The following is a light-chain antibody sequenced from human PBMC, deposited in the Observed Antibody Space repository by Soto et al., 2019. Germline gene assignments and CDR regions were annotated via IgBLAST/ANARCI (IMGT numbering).Light chain of an antibody. V-gene: IGLV1-51*01. Sequence: QSVLTQPPSVSAAPGQKVTISCSGSSSNIENNFVSWFQQLPGSAPKLLIYENNKRPSGIPDRFSGSKSGASATLGITGLQTGDEADYYCGTWDSSLTAGVFGGGTKLTVL. CDR1: SSNIENNF. CDR3: GTWDSSLTAGV. J-gene: IGLJ3*02. CDR2: ENN.